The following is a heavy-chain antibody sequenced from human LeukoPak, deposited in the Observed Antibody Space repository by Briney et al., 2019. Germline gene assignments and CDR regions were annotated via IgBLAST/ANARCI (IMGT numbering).Heavy chain of an antibody. CDR1: GFTFSSYW. CDR3: AREGRVSGYDFDC. D-gene: IGHD5-12*01. Sequence: GGSLRLSCAASGFTFSSYWMHWVRQAPGKGLVWVSRINSDGSSVTYADSVKGRFTISRDNAKNTLYLQMNSLRVEDTAVYYCAREGRVSGYDFDCWGQGTLVTVSS. CDR2: INSDGSSV. V-gene: IGHV3-74*03. J-gene: IGHJ4*02.